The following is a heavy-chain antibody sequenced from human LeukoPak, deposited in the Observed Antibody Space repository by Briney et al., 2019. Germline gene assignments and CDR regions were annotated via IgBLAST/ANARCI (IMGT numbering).Heavy chain of an antibody. CDR2: IIPILGIA. CDR1: GGTFSSYA. V-gene: IGHV1-69*04. CDR3: ARDLGLPGNWFDP. Sequence: ASVKVSCKASGGTFSSYAISWVRQAPGQGLERMGRIIPILGIANYAQKFQGRVTITADKSTSTAYMELSSLRSEDTAVYYCARDLGLPGNWFDPWGQGTLVTVSS. J-gene: IGHJ5*02.